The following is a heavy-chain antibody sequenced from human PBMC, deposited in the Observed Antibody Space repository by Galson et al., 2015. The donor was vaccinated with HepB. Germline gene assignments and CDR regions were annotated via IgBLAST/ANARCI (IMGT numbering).Heavy chain of an antibody. V-gene: IGHV5-51*01. J-gene: IGHJ4*02. CDR1: GYRFTSSW. CDR2: IYPGDSDT. D-gene: IGHD3-22*01. Sequence: SGAEVTKPGESLKISCKGSGYRFTSSWIGWVRQMPGKGLEWMGIIYPGDSDTRYSPSFQGQVTISADKSISTAYLQWSSLKASDTAMYYCARRLDYYDSSGYYYLYYFDYWGQGTLVTVSS. CDR3: ARRLDYYDSSGYYYLYYFDY.